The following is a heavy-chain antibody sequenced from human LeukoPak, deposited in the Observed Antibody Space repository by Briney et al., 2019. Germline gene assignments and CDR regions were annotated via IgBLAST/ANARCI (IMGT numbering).Heavy chain of an antibody. CDR3: LRDLNWSLDQ. V-gene: IGHV3-74*01. Sequence: GGSLRLSCADSGLTVRSNSMSWVRQAPGKGLVWVSRIKSDGITITYADSVKGRFTISRDNAKNTLYLQMNSLRAEDTAVYYCLRDLNWSLDQWGQGTLVTVSS. CDR1: GLTVRSNS. D-gene: IGHD1-20*01. J-gene: IGHJ4*02. CDR2: IKSDGITI.